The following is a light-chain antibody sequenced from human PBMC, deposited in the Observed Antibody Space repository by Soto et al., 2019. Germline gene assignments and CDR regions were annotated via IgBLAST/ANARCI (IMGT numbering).Light chain of an antibody. V-gene: IGKV1-5*03. CDR1: QTINSY. CDR3: QQYYSYST. Sequence: DIQMTQSPSTLSASVGDRVTITCRASQTINSYLAWYQQKPGKAPKLLIYTASTLHSGVPSRFSGRGSGTEFTLTISILQPDDFATYYCQQYYSYSTFGQGTKVDIK. CDR2: TAS. J-gene: IGKJ1*01.